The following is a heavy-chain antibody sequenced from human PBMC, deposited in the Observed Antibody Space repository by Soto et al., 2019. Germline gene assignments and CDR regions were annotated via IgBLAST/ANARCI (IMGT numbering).Heavy chain of an antibody. V-gene: IGHV3-30*18. CDR1: GFTFISYS. Sequence: HVQLVESGGGVVQPGGSLRLSCAASGFTFISYSMHWVRQAPGKGLEWVAVISYDGHNEYYVDSVKGRFTISRDNSKNTVSLQMNSLRAEDTAVYFCAKDRTGVAARRRSYQYSGMDVWGQGTTVTVSS. D-gene: IGHD6-6*01. CDR2: ISYDGHNE. CDR3: AKDRTGVAARRRSYQYSGMDV. J-gene: IGHJ6*02.